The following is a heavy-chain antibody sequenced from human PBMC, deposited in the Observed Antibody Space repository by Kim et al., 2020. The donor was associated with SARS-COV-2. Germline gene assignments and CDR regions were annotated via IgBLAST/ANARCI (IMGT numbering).Heavy chain of an antibody. J-gene: IGHJ4*02. D-gene: IGHD6-25*01. V-gene: IGHV3-23*01. CDR3: AKRPRGAADGAFDY. Sequence: GSVKGRFSLSRDNSKNTLYLQMNSLRAEDTAIYYCAKRPRGAADGAFDYWGQGTRVTVSS.